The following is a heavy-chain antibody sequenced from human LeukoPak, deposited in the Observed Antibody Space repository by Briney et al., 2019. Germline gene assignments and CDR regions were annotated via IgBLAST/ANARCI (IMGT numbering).Heavy chain of an antibody. J-gene: IGHJ6*03. Sequence: GGSLRLSCAASGFTFSSYAMHWVRQAPGKGLEYVSAISSNGGSTYYANSVKGRFTISRDNSKNTLYLQMGSLRAEDMAVYYCARDAEYCSSTSCYKDYYYYMDVWGKGTMVTVSS. V-gene: IGHV3-64*01. D-gene: IGHD2-2*02. CDR3: ARDAEYCSSTSCYKDYYYYMDV. CDR1: GFTFSSYA. CDR2: ISSNGGST.